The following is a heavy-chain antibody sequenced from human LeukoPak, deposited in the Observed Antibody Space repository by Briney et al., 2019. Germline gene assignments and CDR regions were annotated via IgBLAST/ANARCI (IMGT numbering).Heavy chain of an antibody. CDR1: VYTFTSYG. CDR3: ARANPYYYSSGSYIVPDY. D-gene: IGHD3-10*01. V-gene: IGHV1-18*01. J-gene: IGHJ4*02. CDR2: INAYNGNT. Sequence: GASVHVSFKSSVYTFTSYGISWVRQAPGQGLAWMGWINAYNGNTNYAQKHQGRVTMTTDTSTSTAYIELRSLRSDDTAVYYCARANPYYYSSGSYIVPDYWGQGTLVTVSS.